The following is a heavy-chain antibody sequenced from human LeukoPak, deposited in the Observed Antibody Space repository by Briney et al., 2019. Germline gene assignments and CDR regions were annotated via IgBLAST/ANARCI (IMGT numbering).Heavy chain of an antibody. CDR3: AKDGFGDLKGYYYYGMDV. CDR1: GFTFDDYA. D-gene: IGHD3-10*01. Sequence: PGGSLRLSCAASGFTFDDYAMHWVRQAPGKGLEWVSGISWNSGSIGYADSVKGRFTISRDNAKNSLYLQMNSLRAEDTALYYCAKDGFGDLKGYYYYGMDVWGQGTTVTVSS. CDR2: ISWNSGSI. J-gene: IGHJ6*02. V-gene: IGHV3-9*01.